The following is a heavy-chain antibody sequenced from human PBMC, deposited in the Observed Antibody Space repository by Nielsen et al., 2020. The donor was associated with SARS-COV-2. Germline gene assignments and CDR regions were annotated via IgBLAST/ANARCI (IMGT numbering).Heavy chain of an antibody. CDR2: ISYSGRT. J-gene: IGHJ4*02. V-gene: IGHV4-39*01. D-gene: IGHD1-26*01. CDR1: SASISSDIHY. Sequence: SETLSLTCTVSSASISSDIHYWGWIRQPPGKGLEWIGSISYSGRTFYSPSLKSRVTISVDTSKNKFSLKLTSVTAADTAVYYCARRALGGNYVDSWGQGTLVTVSS. CDR3: ARRALGGNYVDS.